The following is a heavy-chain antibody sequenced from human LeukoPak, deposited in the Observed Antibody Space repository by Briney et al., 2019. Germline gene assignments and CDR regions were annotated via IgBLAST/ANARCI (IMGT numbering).Heavy chain of an antibody. CDR1: GYTFTSYD. Sequence: ASVKVSCKASGYTFTSYDINWVRQATGQGLEWMEWMNPNSGNTGYAQKFQGRVTMPRNTSISTAYMELSRLRSEDTAVYYCARSGVVVPAAMNYYYGMDVWGQGTTVTVSS. CDR3: ARSGVVVPAAMNYYYGMDV. D-gene: IGHD2-2*01. V-gene: IGHV1-8*01. J-gene: IGHJ6*02. CDR2: MNPNSGNT.